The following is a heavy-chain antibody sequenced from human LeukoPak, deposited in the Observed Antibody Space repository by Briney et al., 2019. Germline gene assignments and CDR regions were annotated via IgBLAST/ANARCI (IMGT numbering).Heavy chain of an antibody. Sequence: GGSLRLSCAASGFTFSSYSMNWVRQAPGKGLEWVSSISSSSSYIYYADSVKGRFTISRDNAKNSLYLQMNSLRAEDTAVDYCARGPKYYYGSGSYSLPPPPLVWGQGTTVTVSS. V-gene: IGHV3-21*01. CDR1: GFTFSSYS. J-gene: IGHJ6*02. CDR3: ARGPKYYYGSGSYSLPPPPLV. D-gene: IGHD3-10*01. CDR2: ISSSSSYI.